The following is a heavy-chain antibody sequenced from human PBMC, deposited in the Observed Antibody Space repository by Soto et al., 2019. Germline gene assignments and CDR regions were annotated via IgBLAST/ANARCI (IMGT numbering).Heavy chain of an antibody. D-gene: IGHD2-2*01. CDR1: GGTFSSYT. CDR2: IIPILGIA. V-gene: IGHV1-69*02. CDR3: ARGTDCSSTSCALGYYFDC. Sequence: QVQLVQSGAEVKKPGSSVKVSCKASGGTFSSYTISWVRQAPGQGLEWMGRIIPILGIANYAQKFQGRVTITADKYTSTAYMELSSLRSEDTAVYYCARGTDCSSTSCALGYYFDCWGQGTLVTVSS. J-gene: IGHJ4*02.